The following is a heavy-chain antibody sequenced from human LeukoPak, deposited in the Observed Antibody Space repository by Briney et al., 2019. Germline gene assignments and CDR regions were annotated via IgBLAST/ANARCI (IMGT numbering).Heavy chain of an antibody. V-gene: IGHV4-39*02. CDR3: ARNRYYYGSRNYGVPTWFDP. Sequence: SETLSLTCTVSGGSISSNSYYWGWIRQSPGKGLEWIGGIYYSGSTYYKPSLKSRLTVSVDTSKNHFSLKLSSVTAADTAVYYCARNRYYYGSRNYGVPTWFDPWGQGTLVTVSS. D-gene: IGHD3-10*01. CDR2: IYYSGST. CDR1: GGSISSNSYY. J-gene: IGHJ5*02.